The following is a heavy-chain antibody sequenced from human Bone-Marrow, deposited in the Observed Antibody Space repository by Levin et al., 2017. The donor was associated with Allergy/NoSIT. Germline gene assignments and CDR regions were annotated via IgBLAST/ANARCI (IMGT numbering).Heavy chain of an antibody. CDR3: AKDLRVGYCSSTSCTEHFDY. CDR2: ISGSGGST. Sequence: GESLKISCAASGFTFSSYAMSWVRQAPGKGLEWVSAISGSGGSTYYADSVKGRFTISRDNSKNTLYLQMNSLRAEDTAVYYCAKDLRVGYCSSTSCTEHFDYWGQGTLVTVSS. J-gene: IGHJ4*02. D-gene: IGHD2-2*01. CDR1: GFTFSSYA. V-gene: IGHV3-23*01.